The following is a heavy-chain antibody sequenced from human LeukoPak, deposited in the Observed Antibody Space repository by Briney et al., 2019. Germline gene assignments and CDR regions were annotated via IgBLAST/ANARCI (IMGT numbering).Heavy chain of an antibody. Sequence: SETLSLTCTVSGGSISSYYWSWIRQPPGKGLEWIGYIYYSGSTNYNPSLKSRVTISVDTSKNRFSLKLSSVTAADTAVYYCARAGGYYDSSGYYFYWGQGTLVTVSS. CDR3: ARAGGYYDSSGYYFY. D-gene: IGHD3-22*01. V-gene: IGHV4-59*01. J-gene: IGHJ4*02. CDR2: IYYSGST. CDR1: GGSISSYY.